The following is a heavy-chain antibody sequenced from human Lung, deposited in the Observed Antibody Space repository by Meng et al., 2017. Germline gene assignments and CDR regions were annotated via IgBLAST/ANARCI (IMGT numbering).Heavy chain of an antibody. CDR3: ARGTPGRSYSDY. V-gene: IGHV1-18*01. Sequence: QVQPVQSGPEGKKPGASGKVSCKASDYTFTGYGVSWVRQAPGQGLVWMAWLGAHDGDTSHAPKFQGRVTVSADRPTATAYMELRSLRSDDTAVYYCARGTPGRSYSDYWGQGTLVTVSS. D-gene: IGHD3-10*01. J-gene: IGHJ4*02. CDR1: DYTFTGYG. CDR2: LGAHDGDT.